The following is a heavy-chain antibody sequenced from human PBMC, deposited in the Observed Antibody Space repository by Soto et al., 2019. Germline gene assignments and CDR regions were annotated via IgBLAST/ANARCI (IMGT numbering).Heavy chain of an antibody. J-gene: IGHJ6*02. CDR1: GYSFSDYF. CDR3: ARIKWGLNYYNGMDV. CDR2: MNPKTAAT. Sequence: GASVKVSCKPSGYSFSDYFIQWVRQAPGQGLEWVAWMNPKTAATNYAKKFQGRVSLTWDTSSTTAYMELTRLRPDDTAVYYCARIKWGLNYYNGMDVWGQGTTVTVSS. V-gene: IGHV1-2*02. D-gene: IGHD1-26*01.